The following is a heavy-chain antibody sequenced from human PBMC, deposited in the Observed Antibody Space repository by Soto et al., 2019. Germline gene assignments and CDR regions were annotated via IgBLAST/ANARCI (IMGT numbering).Heavy chain of an antibody. Sequence: QVQLVESGGGEVQPGRFLTISCAASGFTFSTYGMHWVRKTPGKGLEWVAVISYDGTNKFYSDSVKGRFMISRDNFKNTLTLQMNSLRADDTAVYSCSKDLQSYGDYDYYCYGMDVWGLGTRVTVS. V-gene: IGHV3-30*18. CDR3: SKDLQSYGDYDYYCYGMDV. J-gene: IGHJ6*02. CDR2: ISYDGTNK. CDR1: GFTFSTYG. D-gene: IGHD4-17*01.